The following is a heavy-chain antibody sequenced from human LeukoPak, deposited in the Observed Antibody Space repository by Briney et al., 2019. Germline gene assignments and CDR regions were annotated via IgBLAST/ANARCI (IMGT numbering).Heavy chain of an antibody. D-gene: IGHD3-9*01. CDR1: GGSVSSSRYY. Sequence: PSETLSLTCPVSGGSVSSSRYYGGWIRQPPGKGLEWVGSIYYTGSTYYKPSLKSRVTISVDASKNQISLKLSSVTAADTAVYFCARRKSFDYLSPIDSWGQGTLVTVSS. CDR3: ARRKSFDYLSPIDS. J-gene: IGHJ4*02. CDR2: IYYTGST. V-gene: IGHV4-39*01.